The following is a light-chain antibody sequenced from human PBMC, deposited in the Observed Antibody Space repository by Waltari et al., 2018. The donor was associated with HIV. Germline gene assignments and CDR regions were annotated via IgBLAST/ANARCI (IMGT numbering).Light chain of an antibody. CDR3: QQYYSTPPYT. CDR1: QSVLYNSNSKNY. Sequence: DIVLTQSPDSLAVSLGERATINCKASQSVLYNSNSKNYLSWYQQRPGQPPKLLIYWASTRESGVPDRFSGSASGTDFTLTISGLQAEDVAVYYCQQYYSTPPYTFGQGTKLEMK. V-gene: IGKV4-1*01. CDR2: WAS. J-gene: IGKJ2*01.